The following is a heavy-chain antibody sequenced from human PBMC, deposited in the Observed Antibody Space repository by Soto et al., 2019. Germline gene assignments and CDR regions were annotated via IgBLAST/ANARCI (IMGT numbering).Heavy chain of an antibody. Sequence: PSETLSLTCTVSGGSISSGGYYWSWIRQHPGKGLEWIGYIYYSGSTYYNPSLKSRVTISVDTSKNQFSLKLSSVTAADTAVYYCARDSGRPSTHGFDPWGQGTLVTVSS. CDR3: ARDSGRPSTHGFDP. J-gene: IGHJ5*02. D-gene: IGHD2-2*01. CDR1: GGSISSGGYY. CDR2: IYYSGST. V-gene: IGHV4-31*03.